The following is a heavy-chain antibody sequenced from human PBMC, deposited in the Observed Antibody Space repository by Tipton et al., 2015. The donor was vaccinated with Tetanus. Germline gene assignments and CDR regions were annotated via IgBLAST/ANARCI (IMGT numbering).Heavy chain of an antibody. Sequence: SLRLSCSASGFTFSDYAMHWVRQAPGKGLEYVSGISRNGGNTYYADSVKGRFTISRDNSKNTLYLQMNSLRAEDTAVYYCAREADCSGGSCFSGDFDNWGQGTQVTVSS. CDR3: AREADCSGGSCFSGDFDN. V-gene: IGHV3-64*04. CDR2: ISRNGGNT. J-gene: IGHJ4*02. D-gene: IGHD2-15*01. CDR1: GFTFSDYA.